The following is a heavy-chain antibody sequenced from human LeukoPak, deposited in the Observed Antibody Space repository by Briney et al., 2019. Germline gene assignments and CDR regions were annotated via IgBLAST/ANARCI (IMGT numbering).Heavy chain of an antibody. J-gene: IGHJ4*02. CDR1: GSTFPSHA. CDR2: ISTSNGDK. CDR3: ATRGITAARLDY. Sequence: GASVKVSCKASGSTFPSHAITWLRQAPGQGPEWMGWISTSNGDKNYLQNPQDRITLTIDTSTTTAYMELRSLTSDDTAVYYCATRGITAARLDYWGQGTLVTVSS. D-gene: IGHD2-2*01. V-gene: IGHV1-18*04.